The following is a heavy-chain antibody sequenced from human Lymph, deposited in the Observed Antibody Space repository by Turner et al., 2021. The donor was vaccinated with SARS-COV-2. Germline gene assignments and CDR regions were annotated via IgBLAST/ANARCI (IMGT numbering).Heavy chain of an antibody. V-gene: IGHV4-59*08. J-gene: IGHJ6*02. CDR2: FYKIGSI. CDR1: GGSISSTS. CDR3: ARHQGSTSGYDHGMNV. D-gene: IGHD1-1*01. Sequence: QVQLQESGPGLVRPSETLSLTCTVCGGSISSTSWSWLRQSLGRGLEWIGYFYKIGSIDYNPTLRSRVTISVDTSKNQLSVNLIAVTAADTAVYYCARHQGSTSGYDHGMNVWGQGTAVIVYS.